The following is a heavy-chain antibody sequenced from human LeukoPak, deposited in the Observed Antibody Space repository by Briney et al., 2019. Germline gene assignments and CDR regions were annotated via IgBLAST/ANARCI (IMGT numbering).Heavy chain of an antibody. CDR1: GFTFDDYA. Sequence: GGSLRLSCAASGFTFDDYAMHWVRQAPGKGLEWVSRISWNSGSIGYADSVKGRFTISRDNAKNSLYLQMNSLRAEDTALYYCAKGGFGYDSSGYSDPYYFDYWGQGTLVTVSS. D-gene: IGHD3-22*01. CDR3: AKGGFGYDSSGYSDPYYFDY. J-gene: IGHJ4*02. V-gene: IGHV3-9*01. CDR2: ISWNSGSI.